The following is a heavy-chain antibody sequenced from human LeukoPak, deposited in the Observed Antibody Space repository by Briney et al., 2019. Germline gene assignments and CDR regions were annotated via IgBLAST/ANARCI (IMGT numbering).Heavy chain of an antibody. CDR3: ARDMSPWETRNPDAFDI. D-gene: IGHD1-14*01. CDR2: INSDGSRT. Sequence: GESLRLSCEASGFTFTKFWMSWVRQAPGKGPVWVSRINSDGSRTSYADSVKGRFTISRDNAKNTLFLQMNSLRAEDTAVYYCARDMSPWETRNPDAFDIWGQGTMVTVSS. V-gene: IGHV3-74*01. CDR1: GFTFTKFW. J-gene: IGHJ3*02.